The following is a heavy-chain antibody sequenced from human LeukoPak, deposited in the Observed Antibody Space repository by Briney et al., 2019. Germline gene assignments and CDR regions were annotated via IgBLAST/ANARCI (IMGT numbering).Heavy chain of an antibody. Sequence: GGSLRLSCGASGFTFSNYIMSWVRQGPGRGLEWIPGIRGTTGKTYYADSVKGRFSISRDNSKSTLYLQMDRLRAEDTAVYYCAKGGGETTVEVSAAGVFQYWGQGTLVTVSS. CDR1: GFTFSNYI. J-gene: IGHJ4*02. V-gene: IGHV3-23*01. D-gene: IGHD4-11*01. CDR2: IRGTTGKT. CDR3: AKGGGETTVEVSAAGVFQY.